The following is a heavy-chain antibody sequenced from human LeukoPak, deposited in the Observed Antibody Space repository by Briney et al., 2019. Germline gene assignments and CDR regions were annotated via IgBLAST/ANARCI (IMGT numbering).Heavy chain of an antibody. D-gene: IGHD3-16*01. J-gene: IGHJ4*02. V-gene: IGHV1-69*05. CDR2: IIPIFGTA. Sequence: SVKVSCKASGGTFSSYAISWVRQAPGQGLEWMGRIIPIFGTANYAQKFQGRVTITTDESTSTAYMELSSLRSEDTAVYYCASGGYDYVWGSYIDYWGQGALVTVSS. CDR3: ASGGYDYVWGSYIDY. CDR1: GGTFSSYA.